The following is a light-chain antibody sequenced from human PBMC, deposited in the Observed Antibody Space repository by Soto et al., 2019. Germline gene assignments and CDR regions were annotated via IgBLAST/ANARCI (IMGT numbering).Light chain of an antibody. V-gene: IGKV4-1*01. CDR2: WAS. CDR3: QQYYTTPRT. J-gene: IGKJ1*01. CDR1: QSVLYSSNNGNC. Sequence: DIVMTQSPDSLAVSLGERATINCKSSQSVLYSSNNGNCLAWYQQKPGQPPKLLIYWASTRESGVPDRFSGSGYGTDFTLTISSLQAEDVAVYYCQQYYTTPRTFGQGTKVEIK.